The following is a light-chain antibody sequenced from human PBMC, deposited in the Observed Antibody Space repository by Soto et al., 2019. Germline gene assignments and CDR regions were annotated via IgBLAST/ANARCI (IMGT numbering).Light chain of an antibody. CDR3: QAWDTSTVV. J-gene: IGLJ2*01. Sequence: SYELTQPPSVSVSPGQTASITCSGDKLGDKYPCWYQQKPGQSPVQVIYQARKRPSGIPERFYGSSSGNTATLTISGTQLMDEADYFCQAWDTSTVVFGGGTKLTVL. CDR1: KLGDKY. CDR2: QAR. V-gene: IGLV3-1*01.